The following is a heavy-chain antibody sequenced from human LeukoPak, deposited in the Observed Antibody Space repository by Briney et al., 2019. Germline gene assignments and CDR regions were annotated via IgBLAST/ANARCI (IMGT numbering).Heavy chain of an antibody. Sequence: SGGSLRLSCVVSGFTLSSYWMHWVRQPPGKGLVWVSRINSDGSSTSYADSVKGRFTISRDNAKNTLYLQMNSLKAEDTAVYYCARVPFDIWGQGTMVTVSS. CDR3: ARVPFDI. J-gene: IGHJ3*02. CDR1: GFTLSSYW. CDR2: INSDGSST. V-gene: IGHV3-74*01.